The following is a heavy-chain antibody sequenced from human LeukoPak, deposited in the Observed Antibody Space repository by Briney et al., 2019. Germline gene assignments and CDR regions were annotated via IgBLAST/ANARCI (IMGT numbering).Heavy chain of an antibody. V-gene: IGHV3-23*01. Sequence: PGGSLRPSCAASRFTFNSYGMNWVRQGPGKGLERVSYIADDSTATYYPDSVKGRFTISRDNSKNTLSLLMNSLRAEDTAVYYCARGSFGTHWYFDLWGRGTLVTVSS. CDR2: IADDSTAT. D-gene: IGHD3-10*01. CDR3: ARGSFGTHWYFDL. CDR1: RFTFNSYG. J-gene: IGHJ2*01.